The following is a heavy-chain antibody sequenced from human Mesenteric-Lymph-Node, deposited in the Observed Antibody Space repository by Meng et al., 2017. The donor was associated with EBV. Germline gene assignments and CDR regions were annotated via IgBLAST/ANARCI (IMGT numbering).Heavy chain of an antibody. CDR2: INTDGSNT. V-gene: IGHV3-74*01. D-gene: IGHD2-21*01. CDR3: ARICGDANCGVYD. J-gene: IGHJ4*02. CDR1: GYTFTTYW. Sequence: VQHGEPGGGLLQPGACLSPSCAASGYTFTTYWMHWVRQAPGKGLMWFSRINTDGSNTNYADYVKGRFTISTDNAKNTLYLHMNSLRAEDTAVYYCARICGDANCGVYDWGQGTMVTVSS.